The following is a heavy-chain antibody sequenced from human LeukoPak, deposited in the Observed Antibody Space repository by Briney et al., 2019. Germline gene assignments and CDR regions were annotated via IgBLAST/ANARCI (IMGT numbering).Heavy chain of an antibody. V-gene: IGHV3-23*01. D-gene: IGHD3-16*01. J-gene: IGHJ4*02. Sequence: GGSLRLSCAASGFTFSSYAMSWVRQAPGEGLEWVSLLRANVDGTYCADSVKGRFTISRDNSKNTLYLQMNSLRAEDTAVYYCAKAYSNAYPYYFDSWGQGTLVTVSS. CDR1: GFTFSSYA. CDR2: LRANVDGT. CDR3: AKAYSNAYPYYFDS.